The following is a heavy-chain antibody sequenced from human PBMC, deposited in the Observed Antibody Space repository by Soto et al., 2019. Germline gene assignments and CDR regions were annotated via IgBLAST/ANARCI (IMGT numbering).Heavy chain of an antibody. CDR2: INSDGRTA. CDR3: ARVRAMATILCCGLDV. J-gene: IGHJ6*02. CDR1: GFSISSYW. V-gene: IGHV3-74*03. Sequence: EQLVESGGGLVQPGGSLRLSCAASGFSISSYWMNWVRQVPGKGLVWVARINSDGRTATYADSVKGRFTISRDNAKNTLYLQMNSLRAEDTAVYYCARVRAMATILCCGLDVWGQGTTVTVSS. D-gene: IGHD5-12*01.